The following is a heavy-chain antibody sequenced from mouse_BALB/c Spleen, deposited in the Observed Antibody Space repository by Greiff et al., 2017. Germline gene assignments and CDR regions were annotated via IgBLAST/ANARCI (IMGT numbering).Heavy chain of an antibody. CDR1: GYTFTSYT. CDR3: ARVKLGDYAMDY. CDR2: INPSSGYT. Sequence: VKLQQSGADLARPGASVKMSCKASGYTFTSYTMHWVKQRPGQGLEWIGYINPSSGYTNYNQKFKDKATLTADKSSSTAYMQLSSLTSEDTAVYYCARVKLGDYAMDYWGQGTSVTVSS. D-gene: IGHD3-3*01. J-gene: IGHJ4*01. V-gene: IGHV1-4*01.